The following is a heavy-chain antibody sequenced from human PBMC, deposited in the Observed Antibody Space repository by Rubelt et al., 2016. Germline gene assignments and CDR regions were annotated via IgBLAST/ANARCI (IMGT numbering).Heavy chain of an antibody. J-gene: IGHJ3*02. V-gene: IGHV2-70*01. CDR1: GFSLSTSGMC. Sequence: QVTLRESGPALVKPTQTLTLTCTFSGFSLSTSGMCVSWIRQPPGKALEWLALIDWDDDKYYSTSLKTRLTISKDTSKNRVVLTMTNMDPVDTATYYCARIQLGMATISDAFDIWGQGTMVTVSS. D-gene: IGHD5-24*01. CDR3: ARIQLGMATISDAFDI. CDR2: IDWDDDK.